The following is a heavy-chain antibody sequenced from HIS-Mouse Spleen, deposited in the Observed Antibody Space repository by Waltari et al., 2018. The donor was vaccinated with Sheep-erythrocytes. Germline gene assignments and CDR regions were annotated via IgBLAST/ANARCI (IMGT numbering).Heavy chain of an antibody. D-gene: IGHD6-13*01. V-gene: IGHV1-8*01. CDR2: MNPNSGNT. Sequence: QVQLVQSGAEVKKPGASVKVSCKASGYTFPSYDINWVRQATGRGLEWMGWMNPNSGNTGYAQKFQGRVTMTRNTSISTAYMELSSLRSEDTAVYYCARGIAAAGTDWFDPWGQGTLVTVSS. J-gene: IGHJ5*02. CDR1: GYTFPSYD. CDR3: ARGIAAAGTDWFDP.